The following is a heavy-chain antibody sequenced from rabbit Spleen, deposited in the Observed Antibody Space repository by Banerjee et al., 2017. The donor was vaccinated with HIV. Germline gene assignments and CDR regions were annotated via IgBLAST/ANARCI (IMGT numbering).Heavy chain of an antibody. V-gene: IGHV1S45*01. D-gene: IGHD8-1*01. CDR1: GFSFSSNW. J-gene: IGHJ6*01. CDR3: ARDTGSSFSSYGMDL. CDR2: IDTSDGDT. Sequence: LEESGGGLVKPGGTLTLTCTVSGFSFSSNWICWVRQAPGKGLEWIACIDTSDGDTDYANWPKGRFTISKASSTTVTLQMTSLTAADTATYFCARDTGSSFSSYGMDLWGQGTLVT.